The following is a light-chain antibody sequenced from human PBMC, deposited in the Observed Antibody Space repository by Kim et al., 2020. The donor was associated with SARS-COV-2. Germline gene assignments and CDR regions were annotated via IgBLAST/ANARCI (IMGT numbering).Light chain of an antibody. CDR1: SNIVGNQG. Sequence: QAGLTQPPSVSKGLRQTATLTCTGNSNIVGNQGAAWLQQHQGHPPKLLSYRNNNRPSGISERFSASRSGNTASLTITGLQPEDEADYYCSALDSSLSGVFGGGTKVTVL. J-gene: IGLJ3*02. CDR3: SALDSSLSGV. V-gene: IGLV10-54*02. CDR2: RNN.